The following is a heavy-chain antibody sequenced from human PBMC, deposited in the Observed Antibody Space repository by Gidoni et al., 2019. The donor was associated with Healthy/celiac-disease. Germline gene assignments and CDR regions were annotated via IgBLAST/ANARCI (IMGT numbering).Heavy chain of an antibody. CDR2: ISGSGGST. V-gene: IGHV3-23*01. Sequence: EVQLLESGGGLVQPGGSLRLSCAASGFTFSSYAMSWVRQAPGKGLEWVSAISGSGGSTYYADSVKGRFTISRDNSKNTLYLQMNSLRAEDTAVYYCAKDLDDDSIPDSWYFDLWGRGTLVTVSS. D-gene: IGHD1-1*01. J-gene: IGHJ2*01. CDR3: AKDLDDDSIPDSWYFDL. CDR1: GFTFSSYA.